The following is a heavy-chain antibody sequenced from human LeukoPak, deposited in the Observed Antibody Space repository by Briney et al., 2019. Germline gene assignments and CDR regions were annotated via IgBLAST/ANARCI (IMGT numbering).Heavy chain of an antibody. V-gene: IGHV3-30*18. J-gene: IGHJ4*02. CDR1: GFTFSSYG. D-gene: IGHD2-15*01. CDR3: AKGSGVVAALDY. CDR2: ISYDGSNK. Sequence: GGSLRLSCAASGFTFSSYGMHWVRQAPGKGLEWVAVISYDGSNKYYADSVKGRFTISRENSKNTLDLQMNSLRAEDTAVYYCAKGSGVVAALDYWGQGTLVTVSS.